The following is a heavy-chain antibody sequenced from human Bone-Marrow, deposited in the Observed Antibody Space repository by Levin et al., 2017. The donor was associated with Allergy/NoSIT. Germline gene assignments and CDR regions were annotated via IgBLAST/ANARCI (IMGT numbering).Heavy chain of an antibody. J-gene: IGHJ4*02. D-gene: IGHD2-15*01. Sequence: GESLKISCAASGFTFNNHGMHWVRQAPGKGLEWVAVISYDGSNKYYADSVKGRFTISRDNSESTLYLQMNSLRAEDTALYYCARGLSPDISDFDYWGQGTLVTVSS. V-gene: IGHV3-30*03. CDR1: GFTFNNHG. CDR3: ARGLSPDISDFDY. CDR2: ISYDGSNK.